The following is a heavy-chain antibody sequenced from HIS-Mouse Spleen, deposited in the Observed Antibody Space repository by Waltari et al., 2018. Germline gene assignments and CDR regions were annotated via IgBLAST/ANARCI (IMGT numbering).Heavy chain of an antibody. CDR2: INSDGSST. D-gene: IGHD1-1*01. J-gene: IGHJ3*02. Sequence: EVQLVESGGGLVQPGGSLRLSCAASGFTFSRYRMHWVRQAPGKGLVWVSRINSDGSSTSYADSVKGRFTISRDNAKNTLYLQMNSLRAEDTAVYYCARDLELDAFDIWGQGTMVTVSS. CDR1: GFTFSRYR. CDR3: ARDLELDAFDI. V-gene: IGHV3-74*01.